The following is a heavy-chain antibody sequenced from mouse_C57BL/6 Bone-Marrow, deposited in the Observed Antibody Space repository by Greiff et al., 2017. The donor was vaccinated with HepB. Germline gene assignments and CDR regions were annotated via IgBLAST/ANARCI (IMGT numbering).Heavy chain of an antibody. CDR1: GYAFTNYL. V-gene: IGHV1-54*01. Sequence: QVQLQQSGAELVRPGTSVKVSCKASGYAFTNYLIEWVKQRPGQGLEWIGVINPGSGGTNYNEKFKGKATLTADKSSSTAYMQLSSLTSEDAAVYFCERRHLDCEYWGKGTTLTVDS. J-gene: IGHJ2*01. D-gene: IGHD3-2*01. CDR2: INPGSGGT. CDR3: ERRHLDCEY.